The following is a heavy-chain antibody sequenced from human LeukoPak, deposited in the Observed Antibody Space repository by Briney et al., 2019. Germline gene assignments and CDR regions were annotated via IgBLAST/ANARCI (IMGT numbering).Heavy chain of an antibody. J-gene: IGHJ4*02. CDR1: GYTFTSYG. CDR2: ISAYNGNT. Sequence: ASVKVSCTASGYTFTSYGISWVRQAPGQGLGWMGWISAYNGNTNYAQKLQGRVTMTTDTSTSTAYMELRSLRSDDTAVYYCARDFSSGPPVGYWGQGTLVTVSS. V-gene: IGHV1-18*01. D-gene: IGHD6-19*01. CDR3: ARDFSSGPPVGY.